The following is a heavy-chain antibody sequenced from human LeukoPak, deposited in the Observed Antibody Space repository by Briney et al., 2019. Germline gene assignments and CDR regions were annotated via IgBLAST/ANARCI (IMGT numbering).Heavy chain of an antibody. J-gene: IGHJ4*02. CDR2: IRQDGGEI. V-gene: IGHV3-7*01. D-gene: IGHD1-26*01. CDR1: GFTFSSYW. CDR3: ARDKIVGATNFDS. Sequence: GGSLGLSCAASGFTFSSYWMAWVRQAPGKGLEWVANIRQDGGEIYYVDSVKGRFILSRDNAKNSLYLEMNSLRDEDTAVYYCARDKIVGATNFDSWGQGTLVTVSS.